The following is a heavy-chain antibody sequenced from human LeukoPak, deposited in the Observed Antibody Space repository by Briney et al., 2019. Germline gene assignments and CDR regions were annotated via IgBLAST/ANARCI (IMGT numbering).Heavy chain of an antibody. Sequence: PGGSLRLSCAASGFTFSSYSMNWVRQAPGKGLEWVSSISSSSSYIYYADSVKGRFTISRDNAKNSLYLQMNSLRAEDTAVYYCARDPLIYCSSTSCSQGAFDYWGQGTLVTVSS. D-gene: IGHD2-2*01. CDR1: GFTFSSYS. V-gene: IGHV3-21*01. J-gene: IGHJ4*02. CDR3: ARDPLIYCSSTSCSQGAFDY. CDR2: ISSSSSYI.